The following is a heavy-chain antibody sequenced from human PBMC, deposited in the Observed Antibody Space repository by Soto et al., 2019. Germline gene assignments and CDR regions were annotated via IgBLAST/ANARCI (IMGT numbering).Heavy chain of an antibody. J-gene: IGHJ4*02. CDR2: ISWNSGTK. V-gene: IGHV3-9*01. CDR1: GFTFDSYA. D-gene: IGHD5-18*01. CDR3: AKELGGYSYGYELDY. Sequence: EVQLVDSGGGLVQPGRSLRLSCAASGFTFDSYAMHWVRQAPGKGLEWVSSISWNSGTKGYVDSVKGRFTISRDNAKNCLYLQMDSLRAEDTALYYCAKELGGYSYGYELDYWGQGTLVTVSS.